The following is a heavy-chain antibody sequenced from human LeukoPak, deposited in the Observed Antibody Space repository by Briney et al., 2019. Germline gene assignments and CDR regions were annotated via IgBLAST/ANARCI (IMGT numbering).Heavy chain of an antibody. V-gene: IGHV4-39*07. CDR1: GGSISSSSYY. CDR3: ARAPYYDFWSGYYSPGGFDY. J-gene: IGHJ4*02. CDR2: IYYSGST. Sequence: SETLSLTCTVSGGSISSSSYYWGWIRQPPGKGLEWIGSIYYSGSTYYNPSLKSRVTISVDTSKNQFSLKLSSVTAADTAVYYCARAPYYDFWSGYYSPGGFDYWGQGTLVTVSS. D-gene: IGHD3-3*01.